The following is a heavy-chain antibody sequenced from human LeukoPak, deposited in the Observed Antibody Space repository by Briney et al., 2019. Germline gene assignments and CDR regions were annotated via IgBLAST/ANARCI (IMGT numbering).Heavy chain of an antibody. CDR3: AREGYSYGPPTAFVDY. Sequence: GGSLRLSCAVSGFTFSDYYMSWIRQAPGKGREWVSYMSSSGSTIYYADSVKRRFNISREHAKHSLSLQMNSLRDEDTAVYYCAREGYSYGPPTAFVDYWGQGTLVTVSS. CDR1: GFTFSDYY. D-gene: IGHD5-18*01. V-gene: IGHV3-11*01. CDR2: MSSSGSTI. J-gene: IGHJ4*02.